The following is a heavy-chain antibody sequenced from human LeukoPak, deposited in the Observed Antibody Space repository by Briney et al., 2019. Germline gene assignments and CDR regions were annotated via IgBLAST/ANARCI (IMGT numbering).Heavy chain of an antibody. D-gene: IGHD4-17*01. J-gene: IGHJ4*02. CDR2: IYHSGST. CDR1: GGSISSGGYY. V-gene: IGHV4-30-2*01. Sequence: PSETLSLTCTVSGGSISSGGYYWSWIRQPPGKGLEWIGYIYHSGSTYYNPSLKSRVTISVDTSKNQFSLKLSSVTAADTAVYYCARDGLDYGDQALDYWGQGTLVTVSS. CDR3: ARDGLDYGDQALDY.